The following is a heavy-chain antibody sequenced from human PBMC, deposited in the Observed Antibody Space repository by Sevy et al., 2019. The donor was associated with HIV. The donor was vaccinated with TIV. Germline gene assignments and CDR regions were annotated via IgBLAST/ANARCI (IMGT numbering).Heavy chain of an antibody. CDR3: ARENDSSGYYPASFDY. CDR1: GFTFSSYA. Sequence: GSLRLSCAASGFTFSSYAMHWVRQAPGKGLEWVAVISYDGSNKYYADSVKGRFTISRDNSKNTLYLQMNSLRAEDTAVYYCARENDSSGYYPASFDYWGQGTLVTVSS. J-gene: IGHJ4*02. V-gene: IGHV3-30*04. D-gene: IGHD3-22*01. CDR2: ISYDGSNK.